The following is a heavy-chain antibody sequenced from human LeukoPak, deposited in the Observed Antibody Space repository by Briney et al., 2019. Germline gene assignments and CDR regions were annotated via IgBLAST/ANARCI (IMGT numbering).Heavy chain of an antibody. Sequence: GASVKVSCKASRNTFTRSALHWVPQAPGQRLEWMGWISAGNGNTKYSQNFQGRVTFISNTSATTAFMELSSLRSEDAAVYYCARDSGSGNNDYWGQGTLVTVSS. J-gene: IGHJ4*02. D-gene: IGHD1-26*01. CDR3: ARDSGSGNNDY. V-gene: IGHV1-3*01. CDR1: RNTFTRSA. CDR2: ISAGNGNT.